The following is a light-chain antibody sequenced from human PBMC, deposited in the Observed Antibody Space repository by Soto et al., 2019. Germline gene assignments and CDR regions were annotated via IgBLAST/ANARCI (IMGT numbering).Light chain of an antibody. Sequence: QSVLTQPASVSGSPGQSITISCTGTSSDVGGYNYVSWYQQHPGKAPKVIIFEVNNRPLGVSDRFSGSKSGNTASLTISGLQAEDEADYYCNSYTNSGTLVFGGGTKVTVL. CDR3: NSYTNSGTLV. CDR2: EVN. V-gene: IGLV2-14*01. J-gene: IGLJ3*02. CDR1: SSDVGGYNY.